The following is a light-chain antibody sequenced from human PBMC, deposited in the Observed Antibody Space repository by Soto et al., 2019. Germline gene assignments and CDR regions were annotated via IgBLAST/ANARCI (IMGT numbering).Light chain of an antibody. CDR1: QSVRSNY. CDR3: QQYGSSQT. CDR2: DAS. J-gene: IGKJ3*01. Sequence: EIVLTQSPATLSLSPGERATLSCGASQSVRSNYVAWYQQKPGLAPRLLIYDASSRATGIPDRFSGSGSGTDFTLSISRLEPEDSAVYYCQQYGSSQTFGPETKVDIK. V-gene: IGKV3D-20*01.